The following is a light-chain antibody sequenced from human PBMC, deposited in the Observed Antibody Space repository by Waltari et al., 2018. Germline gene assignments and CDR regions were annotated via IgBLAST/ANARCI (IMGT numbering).Light chain of an antibody. CDR2: AAS. J-gene: IGKJ2*01. CDR3: QQSYSTPYT. Sequence: DIQMTQSPSSLSASVGDRVTITCRASQSISSYLNGYQQKPGKAPKLLIYAASSLQSGVPAMSRGSGSRIDFTRTISSLQPEDFATYYCQQSYSTPYTFVQGTKLEIK. CDR1: QSISSY. V-gene: IGKV1-39*01.